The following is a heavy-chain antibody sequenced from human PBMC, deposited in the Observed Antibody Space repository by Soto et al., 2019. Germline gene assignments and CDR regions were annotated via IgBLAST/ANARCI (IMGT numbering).Heavy chain of an antibody. Sequence: QVQLVQSGAEVKKPGASVKVSCKASGYSLRSNYIHWVRQAPGQGLEWLGWINPNSSGTVYAQKFQGRVTMTRDTSLTTVYMQLNRLTADDTAVYYCARLPKGSTVTSWGQGTLVTVSS. J-gene: IGHJ4*02. D-gene: IGHD4-17*01. V-gene: IGHV1-2*02. CDR2: INPNSSGT. CDR3: ARLPKGSTVTS. CDR1: GYSLRSNY.